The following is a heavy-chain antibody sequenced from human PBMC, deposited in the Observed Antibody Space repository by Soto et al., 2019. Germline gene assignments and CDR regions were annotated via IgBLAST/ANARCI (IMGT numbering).Heavy chain of an antibody. CDR1: GFTFSSYA. J-gene: IGHJ4*02. Sequence: EVQLLESGGDLVHPGGSLRLSCAASGFTFSSYAMRWVRQAPGKGLEWVAAISDSGGYISYADFVKGRFTVSRDNSKDTPDLQFDSMRGADPAVFYCAKKGGEAPAPNEYWGQGTLVTVSS. V-gene: IGHV3-23*01. D-gene: IGHD3-16*01. CDR2: ISDSGGYI. CDR3: AKKGGEAPAPNEY.